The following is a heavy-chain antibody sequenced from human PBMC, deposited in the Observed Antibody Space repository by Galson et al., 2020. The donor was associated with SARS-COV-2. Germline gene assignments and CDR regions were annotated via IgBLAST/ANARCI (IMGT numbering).Heavy chain of an antibody. V-gene: IGHV3-23*01. CDR2: ISYNGEKT. Sequence: GESLKISCVCPASDFTCPTYAMSWVRPAPGRGLERVSTISYNGEKTFYADSVRGRFTISRDNSKNTLSLQMNNLRPDDTALYYCTRLSNTEGAGAVAGHQNWGQGTLVTVSS. J-gene: IGHJ1*01. CDR3: TRLSNTEGAGAVAGHQN. D-gene: IGHD6-19*01. CDR1: DFTCPTYA.